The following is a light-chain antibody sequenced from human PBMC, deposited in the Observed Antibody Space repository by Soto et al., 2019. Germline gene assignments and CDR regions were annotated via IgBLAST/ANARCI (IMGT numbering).Light chain of an antibody. CDR1: QNININ. CDR2: GAS. V-gene: IGKV3D-15*01. Sequence: EIVMTQSPLTLSVSPGERATLSCRASQNININLAWYQQRPGQAPRVLLYGASSRASGIPDRFSGSGSGTDFTLNINRLEPDDFACYYCQQYKDWPPLTFGGGTRVEIK. CDR3: QQYKDWPPLT. J-gene: IGKJ4*01.